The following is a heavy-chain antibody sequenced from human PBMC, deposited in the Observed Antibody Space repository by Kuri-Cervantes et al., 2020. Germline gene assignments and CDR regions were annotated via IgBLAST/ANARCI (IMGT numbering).Heavy chain of an antibody. D-gene: IGHD3-22*01. V-gene: IGHV3-9*01. Sequence: GGSLRLSCAASGFTFDDYAMHWVRQAPGKGLEWVSGISWNSGSIGYADSVKGRFTISRDNAKNSLYLQMNSLRAEDTAVYYCARDFLTMIVGVIGGLDYWGQGTLVTVSS. CDR1: GFTFDDYA. J-gene: IGHJ4*02. CDR3: ARDFLTMIVGVIGGLDY. CDR2: ISWNSGSI.